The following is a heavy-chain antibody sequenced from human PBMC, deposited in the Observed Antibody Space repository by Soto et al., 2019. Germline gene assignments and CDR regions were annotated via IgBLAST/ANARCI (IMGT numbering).Heavy chain of an antibody. CDR1: GFTFSSYA. Sequence: EVQLVESGGGLVQPGGSLRLSCAASGFTFSSYAMHWVRQAPGKGLEYVSAIGSNGGSTYYANSVKGRFTISRDNSKNTLYLQMGSLRAEDMAVYYCARGPGYYFDYWGQGTLVTVSS. V-gene: IGHV3-64*01. J-gene: IGHJ4*02. CDR3: ARGPGYYFDY. CDR2: IGSNGGST.